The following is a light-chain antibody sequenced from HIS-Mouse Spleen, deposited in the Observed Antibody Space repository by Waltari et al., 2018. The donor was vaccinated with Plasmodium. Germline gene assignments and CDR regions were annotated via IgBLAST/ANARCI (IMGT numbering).Light chain of an antibody. J-gene: IGKJ1*01. CDR2: AAS. Sequence: DIQMTQSPSSLSASVGDRVTITCRASQSISSYLNWYQQKPGKAPKLLIYAASSLQSGVPSRVSGSGSGTDCTLTISSLQPEDFATYYCQQSYSTWTFGQGTKVEIK. CDR3: QQSYSTWT. CDR1: QSISSY. V-gene: IGKV1-39*01.